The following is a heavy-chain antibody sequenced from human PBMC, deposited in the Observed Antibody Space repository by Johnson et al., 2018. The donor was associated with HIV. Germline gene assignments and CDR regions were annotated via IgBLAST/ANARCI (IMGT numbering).Heavy chain of an antibody. J-gene: IGHJ3*02. CDR1: GFTFSDYY. CDR3: AREGDRGAFDI. D-gene: IGHD1-14*01. V-gene: IGHV3-11*04. Sequence: QVQLVESGGGLVKPGGSLRLSCAASGFTFSDYYMSWIRQAPGKGLGWLSNISDGGSSMSYAESLKGRFTIFRDNANNSLYLQMNSLRAEDTAVYYCAREGDRGAFDIWGQGTMVTVSS. CDR2: ISDGGSSM.